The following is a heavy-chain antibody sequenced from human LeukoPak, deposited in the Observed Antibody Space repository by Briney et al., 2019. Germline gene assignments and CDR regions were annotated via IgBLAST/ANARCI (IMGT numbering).Heavy chain of an antibody. D-gene: IGHD3-3*02. Sequence: SGGSLRLSCAASGCTFSSYAMSWVRQAPGKGLEWVSAISGSSGSADNTYYADSVKGRFTISRDNSKNTLYLQMNSLRAEDTAVYYCAKDQSHFWSPFDYWGQGTLVSVSS. CDR1: GCTFSSYA. J-gene: IGHJ4*02. V-gene: IGHV3-23*01. CDR3: AKDQSHFWSPFDY. CDR2: ISGSSGSADNT.